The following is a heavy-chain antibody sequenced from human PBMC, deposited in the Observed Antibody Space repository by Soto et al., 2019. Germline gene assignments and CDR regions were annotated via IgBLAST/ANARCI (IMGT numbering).Heavy chain of an antibody. D-gene: IGHD4-17*01. Sequence: GASVKVSCKASGYTFTGYYMHWVRQAPGQGLEWMGWINPNSGGTNYAQKFQGRVTMTRDTSISTAYMELSRLRSDDTAVYYCARETNDYGDYVGIDYWGQGTLVTVSS. J-gene: IGHJ4*02. CDR1: GYTFTGYY. CDR2: INPNSGGT. V-gene: IGHV1-2*02. CDR3: ARETNDYGDYVGIDY.